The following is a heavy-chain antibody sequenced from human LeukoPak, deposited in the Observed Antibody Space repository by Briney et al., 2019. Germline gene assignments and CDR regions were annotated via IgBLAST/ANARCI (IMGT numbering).Heavy chain of an antibody. CDR1: GFTFSSYA. CDR3: ARVPVRFLDPLGSWFDP. CDR2: ISYDGSNK. D-gene: IGHD3-3*01. Sequence: GRSLRLSCAASGFTFSSYAMHWVRQAPGKGLEWVAVISYDGSNKYYTDSVKGRFTISRDNSKNTLYLQMNSLRAEDMAVYYCARVPVRFLDPLGSWFDPWGQGTLVTVSS. V-gene: IGHV3-30-3*01. J-gene: IGHJ5*02.